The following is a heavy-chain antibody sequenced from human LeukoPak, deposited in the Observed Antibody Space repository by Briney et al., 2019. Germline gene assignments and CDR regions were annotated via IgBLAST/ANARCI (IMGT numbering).Heavy chain of an antibody. CDR1: GYTLSDYY. V-gene: IGHV1-2*02. D-gene: IGHD6-13*01. Sequence: ASVTISCKTSGYTLSDYYMHWVRQAPGQGLEWMGWIRGDTGDTDSPKKFQGRVTMTRDTSTNTAYLELSRLGYDDTAIYFCARVRGNSCDYWGQGTLGTGFS. CDR2: IRGDTGDT. J-gene: IGHJ4*03. CDR3: ARVRGNSCDY.